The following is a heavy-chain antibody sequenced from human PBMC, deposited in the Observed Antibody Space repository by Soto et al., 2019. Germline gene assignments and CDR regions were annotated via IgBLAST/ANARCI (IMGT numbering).Heavy chain of an antibody. CDR1: GYTFTGYY. V-gene: IGHV1-2*02. CDR3: ARGEGKNACFQH. J-gene: IGHJ1*01. Sequence: ASVKVSCKASGYTFTGYYMHWVLQAPVQGLEWMGWINPNSGGTNYAQKFQGRVTMTRDTSISTAYMELSRLRSDDTAVYYCARGEGKNACFQHWGQGTLVTVSS. CDR2: INPNSGGT.